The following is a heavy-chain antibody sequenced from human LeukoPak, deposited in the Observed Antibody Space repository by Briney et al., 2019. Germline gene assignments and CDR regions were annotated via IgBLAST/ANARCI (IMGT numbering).Heavy chain of an antibody. D-gene: IGHD5-18*01. CDR1: GFTISRYS. V-gene: IGHV3-21*01. CDR2: ISTSSSYI. J-gene: IGHJ3*02. CDR3: ASETKRGYSYGSPTDGFDI. Sequence: GGSLRLSCAASGFTISRYSMNWVRLAPGKGLEWVSSISTSSSYIYYADSVKGRFTISRDNAKNSLYLQMDSLRAEDTAVYYCASETKRGYSYGSPTDGFDIWGQGTKVTVSS.